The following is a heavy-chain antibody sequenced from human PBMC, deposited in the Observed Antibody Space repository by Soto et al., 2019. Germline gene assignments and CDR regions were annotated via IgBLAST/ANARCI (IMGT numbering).Heavy chain of an antibody. V-gene: IGHV3-30*18. CDR1: CFNFDNYG. Sequence: VGSLRLSCQASCFNFDNYGMHWVRQAPGKGLEWAAVITYDGSFQYYADSVKGRFTISRDNSKNTLSLHLNTLKPEDTAVYHCAKDRVGGTFYTPLAFWGQGTLVTVSS. CDR2: ITYDGSFQ. CDR3: AKDRVGGTFYTPLAF. J-gene: IGHJ4*02. D-gene: IGHD1-7*01.